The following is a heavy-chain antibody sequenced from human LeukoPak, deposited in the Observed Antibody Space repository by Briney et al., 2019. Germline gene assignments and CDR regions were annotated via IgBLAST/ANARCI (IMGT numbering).Heavy chain of an antibody. J-gene: IGHJ4*02. CDR2: ISGSGGST. Sequence: SGGSLRLSCAASGFTFSSYAMSWVRQAPGKGLEWVSAISGSGGSTYYADSVKGRFTISRDNSKNTLYLQMNSLRAEDTAVYYCAKDTGDYYDSFDFDYWGQGTLVTVSS. V-gene: IGHV3-23*01. D-gene: IGHD3-22*01. CDR1: GFTFSSYA. CDR3: AKDTGDYYDSFDFDY.